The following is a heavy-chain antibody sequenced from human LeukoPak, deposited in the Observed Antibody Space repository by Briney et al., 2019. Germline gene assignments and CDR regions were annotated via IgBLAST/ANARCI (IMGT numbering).Heavy chain of an antibody. Sequence: GESLKISCKGSGYSFTSYWIGWVRQMPGKGLEWMGIVYPGDSDTRYSPSFQGQVTISADKSISTAYLQWSSLKASDTAMYYCARRREYSSSSGNWFDPWGQGTLVTVSS. CDR3: ARRREYSSSSGNWFDP. V-gene: IGHV5-51*01. D-gene: IGHD6-6*01. J-gene: IGHJ5*02. CDR2: VYPGDSDT. CDR1: GYSFTSYW.